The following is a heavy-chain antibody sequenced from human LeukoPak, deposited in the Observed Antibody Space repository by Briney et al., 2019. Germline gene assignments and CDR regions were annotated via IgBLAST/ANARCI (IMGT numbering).Heavy chain of an antibody. CDR1: GGSISSSSYY. CDR2: IYYSGST. Sequence: KPSETLSLTCTVSGGSISSSSYYWGWIRQPPGKGLEWIGSIYYSGSTYYNPSLKSRVTISVDTSKNQFSLKLSSVTAADTAVYYCASTRMLSTGEWFDPWGQGTLVAVSS. J-gene: IGHJ5*02. V-gene: IGHV4-39*07. CDR3: ASTRMLSTGEWFDP. D-gene: IGHD2-15*01.